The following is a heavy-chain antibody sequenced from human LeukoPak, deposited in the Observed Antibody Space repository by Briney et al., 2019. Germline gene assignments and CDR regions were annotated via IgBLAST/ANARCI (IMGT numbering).Heavy chain of an antibody. CDR1: GFTFSTYW. V-gene: IGHV3-74*01. CDR3: ARDSPGYLAYDS. J-gene: IGHJ4*02. Sequence: PGGSLRLSCAASGFTFSTYWLHWVRQAPGKGLVWVSRINNDGRSTTYADSVKGRFTISRDNAKKSLYLQMNSLRAEDTAVYYCARDSPGYLAYDSWGQGTLVTVPS. D-gene: IGHD1-1*01. CDR2: INNDGRST.